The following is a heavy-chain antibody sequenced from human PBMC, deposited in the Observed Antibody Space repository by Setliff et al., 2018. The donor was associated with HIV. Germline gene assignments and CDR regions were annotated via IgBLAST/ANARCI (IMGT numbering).Heavy chain of an antibody. CDR3: VRTYNDLESYYHHYYMDV. CDR2: IYYSGST. J-gene: IGHJ6*03. CDR1: GGSISTYY. D-gene: IGHD1-1*01. Sequence: PSETLSLTCNVSGGSISTYYWSWIRQPPGKGLEWIGYIYYSGSTNYNPSLKSRVTISVDTSKNQFSLKLRSVTAADTAVYYCVRTYNDLESYYHHYYMDVWGKGTTVTVSS. V-gene: IGHV4-59*08.